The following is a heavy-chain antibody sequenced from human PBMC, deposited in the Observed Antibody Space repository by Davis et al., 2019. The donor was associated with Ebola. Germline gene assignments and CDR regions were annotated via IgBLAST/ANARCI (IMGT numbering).Heavy chain of an antibody. J-gene: IGHJ4*02. Sequence: GESLKISCAAFGFSFSDYYMSWIRQAPGKGLEWVSYISISSGFTNYADSVKGRFTISRDNAKNSLYLQMNSLRAEDTAVYYCARGPRKMATTNFDYWGQGTLVTVSS. V-gene: IGHV3-11*06. CDR3: ARGPRKMATTNFDY. CDR1: GFSFSDYY. D-gene: IGHD5-24*01. CDR2: ISISSGFT.